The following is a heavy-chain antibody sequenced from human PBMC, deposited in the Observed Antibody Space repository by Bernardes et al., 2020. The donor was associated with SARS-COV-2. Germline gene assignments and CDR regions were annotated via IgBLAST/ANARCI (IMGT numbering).Heavy chain of an antibody. D-gene: IGHD4-17*01. V-gene: IGHV4-39*07. J-gene: IGHJ4*02. CDR3: AGPLRGLFY. Sequence: SESLSLTCTVSGGSIGSSNNYWGWIRQAPGKGLEWSGSGYSGGNSYYNPSLKSRVTVSEDTSNNQFSLKFSFVTAADTAVYYCAGPLRGLFYWGQGTLGTVSS. CDR2: GYSGGNS. CDR1: GGSIGSSNNY.